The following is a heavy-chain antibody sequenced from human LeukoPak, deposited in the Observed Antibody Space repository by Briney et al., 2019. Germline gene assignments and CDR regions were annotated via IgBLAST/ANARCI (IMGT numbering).Heavy chain of an antibody. CDR3: ARDLGGVGATMGYYYMDV. V-gene: IGHV4-4*07. CDR1: GGSISSYY. D-gene: IGHD1-26*01. Sequence: SETLSLTCTVSGGSISSYYWSWIRQPAGKGLEWIGRIYTSGSTNYNPSLKSRVTMSVDTSKNQFSLKLSSVTAADTAVYYCARDLGGVGATMGYYYMDVWGKGTTVTISS. CDR2: IYTSGST. J-gene: IGHJ6*03.